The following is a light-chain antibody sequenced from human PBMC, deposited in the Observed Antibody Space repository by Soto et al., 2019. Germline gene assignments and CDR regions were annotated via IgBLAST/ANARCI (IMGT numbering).Light chain of an antibody. CDR3: QQVIFSPLT. J-gene: IGKJ1*01. CDR1: QDINSH. CDR2: ASS. Sequence: MPLTQSPSSLSASVGARVTITCRASQDINSHLAWYQQNSGKAPKLLIHASSTLQSGVPARFSGRGSGTDFTLHLSGRQPEAVATYYCQQVIFSPLTFGHGTTVEVK. V-gene: IGKV1-9*01.